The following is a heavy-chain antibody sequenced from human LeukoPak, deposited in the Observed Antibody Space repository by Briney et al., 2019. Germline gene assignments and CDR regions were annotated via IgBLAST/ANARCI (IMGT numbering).Heavy chain of an antibody. J-gene: IGHJ4*02. V-gene: IGHV4-39*01. D-gene: IGHD3-22*01. Sequence: SETLSLTCTVSGGSISSSSYYWGWIRQPPGKGLEWIGSIYYSGSTYYNPSLKSRVTISVDTSKNQFSLKLSSVTAADTAVYYCAGLQYYYDSNGYYWEYYFDYWGQGTLVTVSS. CDR2: IYYSGST. CDR1: GGSISSSSYY. CDR3: AGLQYYYDSNGYYWEYYFDY.